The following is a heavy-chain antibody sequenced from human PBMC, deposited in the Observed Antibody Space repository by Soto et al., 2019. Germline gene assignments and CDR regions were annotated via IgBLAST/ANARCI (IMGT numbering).Heavy chain of an antibody. CDR1: GFTFSSYG. D-gene: IGHD2-15*01. CDR3: AKRESEGYCSGGSCYRVDY. V-gene: IGHV3-30*18. J-gene: IGHJ4*02. Sequence: QVQLVESGGGVVKPGRSLRLSCAASGFTFSSYGMHWVRKAPGKGLEGVAVISYDGSNKYCADSVKGRFTISRDNSKNTLYLQMDSLRAEDTAVYYCAKRESEGYCSGGSCYRVDYWGQGTLVTVSS. CDR2: ISYDGSNK.